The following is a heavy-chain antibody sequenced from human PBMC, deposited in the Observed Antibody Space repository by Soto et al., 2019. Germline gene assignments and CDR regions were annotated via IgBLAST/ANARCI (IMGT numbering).Heavy chain of an antibody. CDR2: IYYDGSNK. D-gene: IGHD3-22*01. J-gene: IGHJ4*02. CDR3: ARDSKDDSSGYYAGFDY. CDR1: GFTFSSYG. V-gene: IGHV3-33*01. Sequence: GGSLRLSCAVSGFTFSSYGMNWVRQAPGKGLEWVAAIYYDGSNKYYADSVRGRFTISRDNFKNTLYLHMNSLRAEDTAVYYCARDSKDDSSGYYAGFDYWGQGTLVTVSS.